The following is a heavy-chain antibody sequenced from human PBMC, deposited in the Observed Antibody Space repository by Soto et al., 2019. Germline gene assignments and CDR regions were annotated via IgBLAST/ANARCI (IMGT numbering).Heavy chain of an antibody. V-gene: IGHV3-66*01. D-gene: IGHD2-2*01. CDR2: IYSGGST. CDR3: ARDGVYGSTSFDP. CDR1: GFTVSSNY. J-gene: IGHJ5*02. Sequence: EVQLVESGGGLVQPGGSLRLSCAASGFTVSSNYMSWVRQAPGKGLELVSVIYSGGSTYYADSVKGRFTISRDNSKNTLYLQMNSLRAEDTAVYYCARDGVYGSTSFDPWGQGTLVTVSS.